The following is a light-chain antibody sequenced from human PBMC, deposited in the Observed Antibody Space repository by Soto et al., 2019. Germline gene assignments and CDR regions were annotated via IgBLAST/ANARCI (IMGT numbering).Light chain of an antibody. CDR1: QSVNNNY. CDR2: GAS. V-gene: IGKV3-20*01. CDR3: QQMGT. Sequence: IVLTQSPGTLSLSPGEGATLSCRASQSVNNNYLAWYQQKPGQAPRLLFYGASNRATGSPDRFSGSGSGTDFTLTISRLEPADFAVYYCQQMGTFGQGTKVEIK. J-gene: IGKJ1*01.